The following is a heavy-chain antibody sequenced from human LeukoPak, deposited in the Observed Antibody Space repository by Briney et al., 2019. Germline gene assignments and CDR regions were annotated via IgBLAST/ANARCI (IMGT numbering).Heavy chain of an antibody. J-gene: IGHJ4*02. CDR1: GFSFSSYS. Sequence: SGGSLRLSCAASGFSFSSYSMNWVRQAPGKGLEWVSSISSSSSYIYYADSVKGRFTISRDNAKNSLYLQMNSLRAEDTAVYYCASHSGRDHSVYWGQGTLVTVSS. CDR2: ISSSSSYI. D-gene: IGHD1-26*01. V-gene: IGHV3-21*01. CDR3: ASHSGRDHSVY.